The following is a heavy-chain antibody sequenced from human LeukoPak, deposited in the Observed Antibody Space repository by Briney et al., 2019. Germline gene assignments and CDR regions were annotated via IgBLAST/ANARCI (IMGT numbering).Heavy chain of an antibody. D-gene: IGHD3-22*01. CDR1: GFTFSDYY. V-gene: IGHV3-11*04. J-gene: IGHJ4*02. CDR3: ARSRYDSSGPRPLFDY. Sequence: PGGSLRLSCAASGFTFSDYYMSWIRQAPGKGLDWFSYISSSDTIIYYADSVKGRFTISRDNAKNSLYLQMNGLRAEDTAVYYCARSRYDSSGPRPLFDYWGQGTLVTVSS. CDR2: ISSSDTII.